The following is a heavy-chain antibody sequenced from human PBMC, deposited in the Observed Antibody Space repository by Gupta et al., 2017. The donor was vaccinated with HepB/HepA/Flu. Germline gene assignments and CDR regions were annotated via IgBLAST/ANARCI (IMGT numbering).Heavy chain of an antibody. CDR2: ISGSGGST. CDR1: GFTFSSYA. J-gene: IGHJ4*02. V-gene: IGHV3-23*01. CDR3: AKDLNQAGQQLVHPVFDY. Sequence: EVQLLEGGGLVQPGGSLRLSCAASGFTFSSYAMSWVRQAPGKGLEWVSAISGSGGSTYYADSVKGRVTISRDNSKNTLYLQMNSLRAEETAVYYCAKDLNQAGQQLVHPVFDYWGQGTLVTVSS. D-gene: IGHD6-13*01.